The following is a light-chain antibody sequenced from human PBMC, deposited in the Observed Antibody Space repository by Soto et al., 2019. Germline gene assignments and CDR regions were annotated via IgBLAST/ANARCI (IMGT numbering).Light chain of an antibody. Sequence: EIVLTQSPGTLSLSPGERATLSCRASQSVSSSYLAWYQQKPGQAPRLLIYGASRRATGIPDRLSGSGSGTDFTLTISRLEAEDVAVYYCQQYGSSPPYTFGQGTKLEIK. V-gene: IGKV3-20*01. CDR1: QSVSSSY. J-gene: IGKJ2*01. CDR3: QQYGSSPPYT. CDR2: GAS.